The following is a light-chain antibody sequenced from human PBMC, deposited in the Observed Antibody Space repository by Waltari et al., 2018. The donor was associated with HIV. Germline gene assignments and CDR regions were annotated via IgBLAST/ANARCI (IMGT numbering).Light chain of an antibody. CDR1: QGIGSW. J-gene: IGKJ1*01. V-gene: IGKV1D-16*01. CDR3: QQYDSFPLT. CDR2: AAS. Sequence: IQMPLSPSSMSASVGYRVTITCRASQGIGSWLAWYQQKPEKAPKTLIYAASALQSGVPSRFSGSGHGTDFTLTISSLQPEDFATYYCQQYDSFPLTFGQGTKVEVK.